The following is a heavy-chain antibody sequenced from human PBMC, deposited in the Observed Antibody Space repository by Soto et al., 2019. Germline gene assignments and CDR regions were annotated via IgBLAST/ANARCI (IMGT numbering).Heavy chain of an antibody. CDR2: IKQDGSEE. D-gene: IGHD3-3*01. Sequence: VPLVESGGGLVQPGGSLRLSCVASGFTFSNYWLSWVRQAPGKGPEWVADIKQDGSEEYYVDSVKGRFTISRDNAENSLFLQMNSLRAEDTAVYYCARRIFGVFRVYYFDYWGQGNLVTVSS. CDR3: ARRIFGVFRVYYFDY. J-gene: IGHJ4*02. CDR1: GFTFSNYW. V-gene: IGHV3-7*01.